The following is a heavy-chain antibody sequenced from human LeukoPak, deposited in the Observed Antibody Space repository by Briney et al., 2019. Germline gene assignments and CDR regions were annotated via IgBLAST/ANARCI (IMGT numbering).Heavy chain of an antibody. CDR1: GDSVRNYY. D-gene: IGHD3-10*01. Sequence: SETLSLTCSVSGDSVRNYYWKWLRQPPGKGLEWIGYGHFTGNTFSNPSLKSRVTFSVDTSTNQFSLKLTSVTAADTAIYYCARWGEHTPLRIHAFETWGQGTLVIVSS. CDR2: GHFTGNT. CDR3: ARWGEHTPLRIHAFET. V-gene: IGHV4-59*02. J-gene: IGHJ3*02.